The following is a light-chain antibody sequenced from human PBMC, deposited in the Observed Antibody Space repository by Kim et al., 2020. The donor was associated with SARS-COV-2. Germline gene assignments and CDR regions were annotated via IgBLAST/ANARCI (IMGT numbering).Light chain of an antibody. V-gene: IGLV10-54*04. CDR2: NNN. CDR3: SAWDSSLSAWV. CDR1: SIQG. J-gene: IGLJ3*02. Sequence: TAMRQTATITCTGNSIQGAAWLQQHQGHPPKLLSYNNNKRPSGISERFSASRSGNTASLTITGLQPEDEADYYCSAWDSSLSAWVFGGGTQLTVL.